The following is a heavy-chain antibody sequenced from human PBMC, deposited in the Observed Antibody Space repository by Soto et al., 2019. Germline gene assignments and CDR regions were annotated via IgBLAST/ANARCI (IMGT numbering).Heavy chain of an antibody. CDR3: ARDALLRYFDWVPY. Sequence: PGGSLRLSCAASGFTFSSYSMNWVRQAPGKGLEWVSYISSSSSTIYYADSVKGRFTISRDNAKNSLYLQMNSLRDEDTAVYYCARDALLRYFDWVPYWGQGTLVTVSS. D-gene: IGHD3-9*01. J-gene: IGHJ4*02. V-gene: IGHV3-48*02. CDR1: GFTFSSYS. CDR2: ISSSSSTI.